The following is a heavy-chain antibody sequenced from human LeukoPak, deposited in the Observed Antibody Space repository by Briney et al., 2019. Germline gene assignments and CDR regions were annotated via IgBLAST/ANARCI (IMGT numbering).Heavy chain of an antibody. J-gene: IGHJ5*02. Sequence: GGSLRLSCAASGFTFSSYWMSWVRQAPGKGLEWVANIKQDGSEKYYVDSVKGQFTISRDNAKNSLYLQMNSLRAEDTAVYYCARGSGGWYNWFDPWGQGTLVTVSS. V-gene: IGHV3-7*01. CDR3: ARGSGGWYNWFDP. CDR2: IKQDGSEK. CDR1: GFTFSSYW. D-gene: IGHD6-19*01.